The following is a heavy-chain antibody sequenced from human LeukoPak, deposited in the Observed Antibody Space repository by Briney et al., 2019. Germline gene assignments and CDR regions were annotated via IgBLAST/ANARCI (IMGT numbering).Heavy chain of an antibody. V-gene: IGHV3-23*01. CDR1: GFTFSSYA. CDR3: AKDLGLFDYDILTGWPLDY. D-gene: IGHD3-9*01. CDR2: ISGSGGST. J-gene: IGHJ4*02. Sequence: PGGSLRLSCAASGFTFSSYAMSWVRQAPGKGLEWVSAISGSGGSTYYADSVKGRFTISRDNSKNTLYLQMNSLRAEDTAVYYCAKDLGLFDYDILTGWPLDYWGQGTLVTVSS.